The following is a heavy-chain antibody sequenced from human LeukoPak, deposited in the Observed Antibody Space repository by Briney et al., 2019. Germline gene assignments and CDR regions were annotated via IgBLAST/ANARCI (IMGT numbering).Heavy chain of an antibody. J-gene: IGHJ4*02. CDR3: AKDRPNYYGSNGHYYKLNGDC. D-gene: IGHD3-22*01. V-gene: IGHV3-23*01. CDR2: ITSSGAAT. Sequence: ETLSLTCAVYGGFFSGYYWSWIRQAPGKGLEWVSSITSSGAATYYADSVKGRFTISRDNSDNTLYLQMNSLRAEDTAVYYCAKDRPNYYGSNGHYYKLNGDCWGQGTLVTVSS. CDR1: GGFFSGYY.